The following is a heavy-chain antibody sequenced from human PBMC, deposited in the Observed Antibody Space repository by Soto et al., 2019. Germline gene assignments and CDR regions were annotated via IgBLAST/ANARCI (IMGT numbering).Heavy chain of an antibody. CDR2: FDPEDGET. V-gene: IGHV1-24*01. J-gene: IGHJ3*02. D-gene: IGHD2-2*01. CDR1: GYTLTELS. Sequence: GASVKVSCKVSGYTLTELSMHWVRQAPGKGLDWMGGFDPEDGETIYSQKFQGRVTMTEDTSTDTAYMELSSLRSEDTAVYYCATDRPAFNCSSTSCYAFDIWGQGTMVTVSS. CDR3: ATDRPAFNCSSTSCYAFDI.